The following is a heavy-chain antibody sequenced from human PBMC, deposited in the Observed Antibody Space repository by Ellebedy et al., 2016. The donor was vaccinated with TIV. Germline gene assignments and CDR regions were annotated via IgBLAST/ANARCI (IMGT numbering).Heavy chain of an antibody. V-gene: IGHV4-59*01. Sequence: MPSETLSLTCTVSGGSISSYFWHWIRQPPGKGLEWIGYVQYSGSTKYNSSIKSRVTTSLDTSKNQFSLKLSSVAAADTTVYYCATSRSSSESARRAFEIWGQGTLVTVSS. D-gene: IGHD3-22*01. J-gene: IGHJ3*02. CDR1: GGSISSYF. CDR2: VQYSGST. CDR3: ATSRSSSESARRAFEI.